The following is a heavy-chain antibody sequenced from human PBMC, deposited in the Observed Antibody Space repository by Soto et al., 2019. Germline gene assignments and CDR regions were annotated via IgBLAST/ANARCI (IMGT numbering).Heavy chain of an antibody. CDR3: ARGDDYGDYYFDY. J-gene: IGHJ4*02. D-gene: IGHD4-17*01. Sequence: QVQVVESGGGVVQPGRSLRLSCAASGFTFSSYAMHWVRQAPGKGLEWVAVISYDGSNEYYADSVKGRFTISRDNSKNTLYLQMNSLRAEDTAVYYCARGDDYGDYYFDYWGQGTLVTVSS. CDR2: ISYDGSNE. V-gene: IGHV3-30-3*01. CDR1: GFTFSSYA.